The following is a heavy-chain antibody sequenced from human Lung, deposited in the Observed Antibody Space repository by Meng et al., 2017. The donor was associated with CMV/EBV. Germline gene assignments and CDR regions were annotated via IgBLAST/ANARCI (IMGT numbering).Heavy chain of an antibody. J-gene: IGHJ4*02. D-gene: IGHD3-3*01. CDR1: GFSITTNTVG. V-gene: IGHV2-5*01. CDR2: IYWNDDK. CDR3: AHSMCTISGGGFDK. Sequence: GXXLVXPTQSLTLTCSFSGFSITTNTVGVGWIRQPPGKALEWLALIYWNDDKHYSPSLKTRFTITKDTFKNRVVLIMTIMGPVDTATYYCAHSMCTISGGGFDKWGQGTXVTVSS.